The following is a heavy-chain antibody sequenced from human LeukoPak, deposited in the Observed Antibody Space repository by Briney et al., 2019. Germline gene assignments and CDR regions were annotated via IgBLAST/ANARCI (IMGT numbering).Heavy chain of an antibody. Sequence: ASVKVSCKAYGYTFSNYGISWVRQAPGQGLEWMGWINTNTGNPTYAQGFTGRFVFSLDTSVSTAYLQISSLKAEDTAVYYCAREGSDNGRLGCYNYWGQGTLVTVSS. CDR1: GYTFSNYG. D-gene: IGHD1-26*01. J-gene: IGHJ4*02. V-gene: IGHV7-4-1*02. CDR2: INTNTGNP. CDR3: AREGSDNGRLGCYNY.